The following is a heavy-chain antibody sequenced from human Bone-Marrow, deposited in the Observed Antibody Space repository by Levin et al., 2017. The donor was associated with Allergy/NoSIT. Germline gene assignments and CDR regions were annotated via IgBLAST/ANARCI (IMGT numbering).Heavy chain of an antibody. CDR1: GFTFGDYA. CDR2: IRSKAYGGTT. D-gene: IGHD3-10*01. J-gene: IGHJ4*02. Sequence: GGSLRLSCTASGFTFGDYAMSWFRQAPGKGLEWVGFIRSKAYGGTTEYAASVKGRFTISRDDSKSIAYLQMNSLKTEDTAVYYCTRVHYYGSGSYEPWFDYWGQGTLVTVSS. V-gene: IGHV3-49*03. CDR3: TRVHYYGSGSYEPWFDY.